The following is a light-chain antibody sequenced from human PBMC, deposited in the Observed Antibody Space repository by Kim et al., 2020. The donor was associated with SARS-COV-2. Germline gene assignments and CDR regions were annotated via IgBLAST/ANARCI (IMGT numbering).Light chain of an antibody. CDR3: LQHNTYPIS. V-gene: IGKV1-17*01. J-gene: IGKJ5*01. CDR1: QDIRND. Sequence: ASVGDRVTITCRASQDIRNDLGWYQQSPGRASKRLIYGASSLQSGVPSRFSGSGSGTEFTLTISSLQPEDFATYFCLQHNTYPISFGQGTRREIK. CDR2: GAS.